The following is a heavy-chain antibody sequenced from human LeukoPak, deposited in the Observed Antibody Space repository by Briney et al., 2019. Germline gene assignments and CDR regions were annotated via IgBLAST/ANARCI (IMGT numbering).Heavy chain of an antibody. Sequence: GGSLRLSCAASGFTFSSYGMHWVRQAPGKGLEWVAVIWYDGSNKYYADSVKGQFTISRDNSKNTLYLQMNSLRAEDTAVYYCAKDLFGTVPAAIGRNAFDIWGQGTMVTVSS. CDR2: IWYDGSNK. CDR3: AKDLFGTVPAAIGRNAFDI. CDR1: GFTFSSYG. V-gene: IGHV3-33*06. J-gene: IGHJ3*02. D-gene: IGHD2-2*02.